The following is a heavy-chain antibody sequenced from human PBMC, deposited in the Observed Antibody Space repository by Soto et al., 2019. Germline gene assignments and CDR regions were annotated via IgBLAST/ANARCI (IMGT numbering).Heavy chain of an antibody. V-gene: IGHV4-31*03. CDR1: GGSISSGGYY. CDR2: IYYSGST. Sequence: QVQLQESGPGLLKPSQTLSLTCPVSGGSISSGGYYWSWIRQHPGKGLEWIGYIYYSGSTYYNPSLKSRVTISVDTSKNQFSLKLSSVTAADTAVYYCARVPMGTALGAFDIWGQGTMVTVSS. J-gene: IGHJ3*02. CDR3: ARVPMGTALGAFDI. D-gene: IGHD2-21*02.